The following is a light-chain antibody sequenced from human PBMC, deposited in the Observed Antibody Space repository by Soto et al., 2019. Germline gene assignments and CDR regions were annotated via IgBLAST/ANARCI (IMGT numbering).Light chain of an antibody. CDR1: SNDVGGYNF. Sequence: QSALTQPASVSGSPGQSITISCTGSSNDVGGYNFVSWYQQHPGKAPKLLIYEVTNRPSGISDRFSGSRSGNTASLTISGLQPEDEADYYCASYTSTNSLIFGGGTKLTAL. J-gene: IGLJ2*01. V-gene: IGLV2-14*01. CDR3: ASYTSTNSLI. CDR2: EVT.